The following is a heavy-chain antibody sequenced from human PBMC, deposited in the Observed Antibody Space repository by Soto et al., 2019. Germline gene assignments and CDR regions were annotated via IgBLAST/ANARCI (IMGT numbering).Heavy chain of an antibody. Sequence: SETLSLTCAVSGGSISSGGYSWSWIRHPPGKGLEWIGYIYHSGSTYYNPSLKSRVTISVDRSKNQFSLKLSSVTAADTAVYYCASRHSSPYFDYWGQGTLVTVSS. CDR3: ASRHSSPYFDY. D-gene: IGHD6-13*01. CDR1: GGSISSGGYS. J-gene: IGHJ4*02. CDR2: IYHSGST. V-gene: IGHV4-30-2*01.